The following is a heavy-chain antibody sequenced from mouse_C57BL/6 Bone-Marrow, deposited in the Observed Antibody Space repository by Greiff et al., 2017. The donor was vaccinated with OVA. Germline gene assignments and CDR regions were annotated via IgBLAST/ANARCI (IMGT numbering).Heavy chain of an antibody. CDR3: TTMVTTGGFDY. V-gene: IGHV14-4*01. J-gene: IGHJ2*01. CDR1: GFNIKDDY. D-gene: IGHD2-2*01. Sequence: VQLKESGAELVRPGASVKLSCTASGFNIKDDYMHWVKQRPEQGLEWIGWIDPENGDTEYASKFQGKATITADTSSNTAYLQLSSLTSEDTAVYYCTTMVTTGGFDYWGQGTTLTVSS. CDR2: IDPENGDT.